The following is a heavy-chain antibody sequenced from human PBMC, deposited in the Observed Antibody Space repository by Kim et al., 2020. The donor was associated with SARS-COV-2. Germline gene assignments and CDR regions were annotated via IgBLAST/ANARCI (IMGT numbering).Heavy chain of an antibody. Sequence: SETLSLTCTVSGGSISSGGYHWSWIRQHPVKGLEWIGYIYYGGSTYYNPSLKSRVTISVDTSKNQFSLKLSSVTAADTAVYYCARVLRNCSGGSCAGNWFDPWGQGTLVTVSS. CDR2: IYYGGST. CDR3: ARVLRNCSGGSCAGNWFDP. J-gene: IGHJ5*02. V-gene: IGHV4-31*03. CDR1: GGSISSGGYH. D-gene: IGHD2-15*01.